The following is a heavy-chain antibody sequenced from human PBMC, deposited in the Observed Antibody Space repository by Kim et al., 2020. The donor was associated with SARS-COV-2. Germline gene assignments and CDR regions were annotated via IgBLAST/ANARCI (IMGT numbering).Heavy chain of an antibody. Sequence: SQTLSLTCAISGDRVSSNSAAWNWIRQSPSRGLEWLGRTYYRSKWYNDYAVSVKSRITINPDTSKNQFSLQLNSVTPEDTAVYYCARVDILTGYYPGYFDYWGQGTLVTVSS. CDR3: ARVDILTGYYPGYFDY. D-gene: IGHD3-9*01. CDR2: TYYRSKWYN. CDR1: GDRVSSNSAA. V-gene: IGHV6-1*01. J-gene: IGHJ4*02.